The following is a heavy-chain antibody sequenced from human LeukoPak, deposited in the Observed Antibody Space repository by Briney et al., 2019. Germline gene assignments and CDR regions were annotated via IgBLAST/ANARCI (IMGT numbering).Heavy chain of an antibody. V-gene: IGHV3-11*05. CDR3: AREPKSITGTTRDKNAFDI. Sequence: PGGSLRLSCAASGFTFSDYYMSWIRQAPGKGLEWVSYISDSSSYTNYADSVKGRFTISRDNAKSSLYLQMRSLRAEDTAVYYCAREPKSITGTTRDKNAFDIWGQGTMVTVSS. CDR2: ISDSSSYT. D-gene: IGHD1-7*01. CDR1: GFTFSDYY. J-gene: IGHJ3*02.